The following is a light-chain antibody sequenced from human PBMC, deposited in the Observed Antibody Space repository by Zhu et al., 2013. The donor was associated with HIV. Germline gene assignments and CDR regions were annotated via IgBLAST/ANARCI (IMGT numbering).Light chain of an antibody. V-gene: IGKV1-27*01. CDR2: AAS. J-gene: IGKJ2*01. CDR3: QKHNSAPYT. Sequence: DIQMTQSPSSLSASVGDRVTITCRASQDINDYLAWYQQKPGKVPKLLIYAASTLQSGVPSRFSGSRSGTDFALTIRNLQPEDVATYYCQKHNSAPYTFGQGTKLEIK. CDR1: QDINDY.